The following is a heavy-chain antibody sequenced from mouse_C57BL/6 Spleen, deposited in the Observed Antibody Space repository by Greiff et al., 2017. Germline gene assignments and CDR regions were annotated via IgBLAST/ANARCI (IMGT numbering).Heavy chain of an antibody. CDR2: IDPSDSFT. V-gene: IGHV1-50*01. D-gene: IGHD1-1*01. CDR1: GYTFTSYW. Sequence: VQLQQPGAELVKPGASVKLSCKASGYTFTSYWMQWVKQRPGQGLEWIGEIDPSDSFTNYNQKFKGKATLTVDTSSSTAYMQLSSLTSEDSAVYYCARWITTVEGYFDVWGTGTTVTVSS. CDR3: ARWITTVEGYFDV. J-gene: IGHJ1*03.